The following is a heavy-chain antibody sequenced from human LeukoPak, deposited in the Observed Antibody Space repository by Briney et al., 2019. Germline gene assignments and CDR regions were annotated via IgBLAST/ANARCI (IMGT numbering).Heavy chain of an antibody. CDR1: GFTFSSYS. D-gene: IGHD3-22*01. Sequence: GGSLRLSCAASGFTFSSYSMNWVRQAPGKGLEWVSYISSSSSTIYYADSVKGRFTISRDNAKNSLYLQMNSLRDEDTAVYYCASGYYDSSDPYFDYWGQGTLVTVSS. CDR2: ISSSSSTI. CDR3: ASGYYDSSDPYFDY. J-gene: IGHJ4*02. V-gene: IGHV3-48*02.